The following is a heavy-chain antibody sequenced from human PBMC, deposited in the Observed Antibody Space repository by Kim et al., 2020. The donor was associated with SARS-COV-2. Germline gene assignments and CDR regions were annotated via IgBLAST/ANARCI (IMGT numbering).Heavy chain of an antibody. D-gene: IGHD3-3*01. J-gene: IGHJ6*02. CDR3: ARDLRFLDQGYGMDV. CDR1: GGTFSSYA. Sequence: SVKVSCKASGGTFSSYAISWVRQAPGQGLEWMGGIIPIFGTANYAQKFQGRVTITADESTGTAYMELSSLRSEDTAVYYCARDLRFLDQGYGMDVWGQGPTVTVSS. V-gene: IGHV1-69*13. CDR2: IIPIFGTA.